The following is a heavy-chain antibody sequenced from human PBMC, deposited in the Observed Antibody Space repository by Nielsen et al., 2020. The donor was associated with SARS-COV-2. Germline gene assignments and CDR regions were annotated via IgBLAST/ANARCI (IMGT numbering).Heavy chain of an antibody. CDR3: ARQLATVDY. Sequence: GESLKISCAASGFTFSSYAIHWVRQAPGKGLEWVAAISYDGSNKYYADSVKGRFTISRDNSKNTLYLQMNSLRAEDTAVYYCARQLATVDYWGQGTLVTVSS. CDR1: GFTFSSYA. D-gene: IGHD6-13*01. V-gene: IGHV3-30*04. J-gene: IGHJ4*02. CDR2: ISYDGSNK.